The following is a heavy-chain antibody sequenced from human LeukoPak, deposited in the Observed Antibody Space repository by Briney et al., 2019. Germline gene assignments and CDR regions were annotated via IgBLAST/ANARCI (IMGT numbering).Heavy chain of an antibody. CDR2: IYYSGST. CDR3: ARSSSTSRIFRRANWFDP. V-gene: IGHV4-59*01. D-gene: IGHD2-2*01. Sequence: PSETLSLTCAVYGGSFSGYYWSWIRQPPGKGLEWIGYIYYSGSTNYNPSLKSRVTISVDTSKNQFSLKLSSVTAADTAVYYCARSSSTSRIFRRANWFDPWGQGTLVTVSS. CDR1: GGSFSGYY. J-gene: IGHJ5*02.